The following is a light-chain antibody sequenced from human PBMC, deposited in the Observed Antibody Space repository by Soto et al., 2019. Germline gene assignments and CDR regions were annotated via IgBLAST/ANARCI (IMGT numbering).Light chain of an antibody. J-gene: IGLJ2*01. CDR2: TPN. V-gene: IGLV1-44*01. CDR3: AAWDDILNIVV. CDR1: RSNIGKYT. Sequence: QSVLTQPPSMSASPGKTITISCSGARSNIGKYTLNWFQQLPGTAPNLLISTPNHRPSGVRDRFSASKSGTSASLTISGLRSDDEADYYCAAWDDILNIVVFGGGTKVTVL.